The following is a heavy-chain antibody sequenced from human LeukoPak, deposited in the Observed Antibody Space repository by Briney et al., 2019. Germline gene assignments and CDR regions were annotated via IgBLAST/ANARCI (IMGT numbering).Heavy chain of an antibody. Sequence: PGRSLRLSCAASGFTFDDYAMHWVRQAPGKGLEWVSGISWNSGSIGYADSVKGRFTISRDNAKNSLYLQMNSLRAEDTALYYCAKDTNSILNPGIAAAGFDYWGQGTLVTVSS. J-gene: IGHJ4*02. D-gene: IGHD6-13*01. CDR3: AKDTNSILNPGIAAAGFDY. V-gene: IGHV3-9*01. CDR1: GFTFDDYA. CDR2: ISWNSGSI.